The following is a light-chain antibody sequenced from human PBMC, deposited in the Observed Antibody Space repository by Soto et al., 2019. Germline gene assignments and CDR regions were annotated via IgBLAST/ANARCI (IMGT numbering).Light chain of an antibody. Sequence: QSALTQPPSASGSPGQSVNISCTGTSSDVGGYNYVSWYQQHPGKAPKLMIYEVSKRPSGVPDRFSGSKSGNTASLTVSGLQAEDEADYYCSSYAGSLYVFGTRTKVTVL. V-gene: IGLV2-8*01. J-gene: IGLJ1*01. CDR2: EVS. CDR3: SSYAGSLYV. CDR1: SSDVGGYNY.